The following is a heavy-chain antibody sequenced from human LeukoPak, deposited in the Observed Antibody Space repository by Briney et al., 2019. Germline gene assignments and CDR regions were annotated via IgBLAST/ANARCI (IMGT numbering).Heavy chain of an antibody. CDR3: ARGPGDFWSGYYKV. D-gene: IGHD3-3*01. V-gene: IGHV1-8*03. CDR1: GYTFTSYD. J-gene: IGHJ4*02. CDR2: MNPNSGNT. Sequence: ASVKVSCKASGYTFTSYDINWVRQATGQGLEWMGWMNPNSGNTGYAQKFQGRVTITRNTSISTAYMELSSLRSEDTAVYYCARGPGDFWSGYYKVWGQGTLVTVSS.